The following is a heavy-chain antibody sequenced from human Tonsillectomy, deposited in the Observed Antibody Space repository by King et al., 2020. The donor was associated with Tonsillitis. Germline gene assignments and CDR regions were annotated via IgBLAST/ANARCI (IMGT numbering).Heavy chain of an antibody. CDR2: IRSKAYGGTT. V-gene: IGHV3-49*04. CDR1: GFTFGDYA. CDR3: ARDHYFGFDN. D-gene: IGHD3-10*01. J-gene: IGHJ4*02. Sequence: VQLVESGGGLVQPGRSLRLSCTGSGFTFGDYAMSWVRQAPGKGLEWVGFIRSKAYGGTTEYAASVKGRFTISRDDSKSIAYLRMNSLKTEDTAVYYCARDHYFGFDNWGQGTLVTVSS.